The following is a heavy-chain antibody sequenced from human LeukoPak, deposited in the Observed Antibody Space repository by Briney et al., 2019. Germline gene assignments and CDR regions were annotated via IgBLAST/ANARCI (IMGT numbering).Heavy chain of an antibody. CDR3: AKAEARLNPPFVYYYYYMDV. CDR1: GFTFSSYG. V-gene: IGHV3-30*02. D-gene: IGHD3-3*01. J-gene: IGHJ6*03. Sequence: GGSLRLSCAASGFTFSSYGMHWVRQAPGKGLEWVAFIRYDGSNKYYADSVKGRFTISRDNSKNTLYLQMNSLRAEDTAVYYCAKAEARLNPPFVYYYYYMDVWGKGTTVTVSS. CDR2: IRYDGSNK.